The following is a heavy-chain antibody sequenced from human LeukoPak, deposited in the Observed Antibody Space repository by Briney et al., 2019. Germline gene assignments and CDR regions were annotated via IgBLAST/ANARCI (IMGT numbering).Heavy chain of an antibody. CDR1: VYTFTSYD. CDR2: MNPNSGNT. Sequence: GASVKVSCKASVYTFTSYDINWVRQAPGQGLEWMGWMNPNSGNTGYAQKFQGRVTMTRNTSISTAYMELSSLRSEDTAVYYCARGIWFGEYYFDYWGQGTLVTVSS. CDR3: ARGIWFGEYYFDY. J-gene: IGHJ4*02. D-gene: IGHD3-10*01. V-gene: IGHV1-8*01.